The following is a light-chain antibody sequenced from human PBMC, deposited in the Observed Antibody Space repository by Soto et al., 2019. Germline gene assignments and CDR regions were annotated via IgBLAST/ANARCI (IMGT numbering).Light chain of an antibody. J-gene: IGKJ4*01. CDR3: QQYGSSPRT. CDR2: GAS. V-gene: IGKV3-20*01. Sequence: DIVLTQSPGTLSLSPGERATLSCRASQSVSSSYLAWYQQKPGQAPRLLIYGASSRATGIPDRFSGSGSGTDFTLTISRLEPEDFAVYYCQQYGSSPRTFGGGTKVDI. CDR1: QSVSSSY.